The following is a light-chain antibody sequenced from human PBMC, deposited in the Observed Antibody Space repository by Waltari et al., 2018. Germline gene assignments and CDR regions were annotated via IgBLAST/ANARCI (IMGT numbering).Light chain of an antibody. J-gene: IGLJ3*02. Sequence: QSVLTQPPSMSGAPGQRVTISCTGNSSNIGAGYDVHWYQHLPGTAPRLLIDGDNNQPSGCPDRVSGSKSGMSASLSMNGLQADDEGHYHCQSYDNSLGAWVFGGGTKVLVL. CDR1: SSNIGAGYD. CDR2: GDN. CDR3: QSYDNSLGAWV. V-gene: IGLV1-40*01.